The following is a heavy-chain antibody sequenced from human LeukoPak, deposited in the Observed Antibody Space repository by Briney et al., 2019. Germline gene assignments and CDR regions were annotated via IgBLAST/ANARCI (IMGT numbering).Heavy chain of an antibody. D-gene: IGHD3-10*01. CDR3: ANLPYYGSGSYFDY. V-gene: IGHV1-69*13. Sequence: SVKVSCKASGYTFTSYGISWVRQAPGQGLEWMGGIIPIFGTANYAQKFQGRVTITADESTSTAYMDLSSLRSEDAAVYYCANLPYYGSGSYFDYWGQGTLVTVSS. CDR2: IIPIFGTA. CDR1: GYTFTSYG. J-gene: IGHJ4*02.